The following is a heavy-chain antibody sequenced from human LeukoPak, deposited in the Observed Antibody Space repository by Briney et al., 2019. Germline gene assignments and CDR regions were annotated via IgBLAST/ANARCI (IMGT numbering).Heavy chain of an antibody. V-gene: IGHV3-23*01. D-gene: IGHD5-24*01. CDR2: ISTTGGYT. CDR3: AKKPATIKFPFDI. J-gene: IGHJ4*02. Sequence: PGGSLRLSCVGSGFSFSTYDMGWVRQTPGKGLEWASAISTTGGYTEDADSVKGRFTISRDNSQNTLFLQMHSLRAEDTAVYYCAKKPATIKFPFDIWGQGTLVTVSP. CDR1: GFSFSTYD.